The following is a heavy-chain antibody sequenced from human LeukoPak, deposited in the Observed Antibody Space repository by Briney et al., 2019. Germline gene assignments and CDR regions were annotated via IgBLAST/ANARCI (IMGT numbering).Heavy chain of an antibody. Sequence: SETLSLTCTVSGGSISSSSYYWGWIRQPPGKGLEWIGSIYYSGSTYYNLSLKSRVTISVDTSKNQFSLKLSSVTAADTAVYYCARLLWFRELPLDYWGQGTLVTVSS. J-gene: IGHJ4*02. V-gene: IGHV4-39*01. D-gene: IGHD3-10*01. CDR1: GGSISSSSYY. CDR3: ARLLWFRELPLDY. CDR2: IYYSGST.